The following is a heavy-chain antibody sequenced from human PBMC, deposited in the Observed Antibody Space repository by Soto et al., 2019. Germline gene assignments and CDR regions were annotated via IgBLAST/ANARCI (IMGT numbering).Heavy chain of an antibody. V-gene: IGHV1-69*13. CDR3: ARGDHYYDSSGYVYYFDY. J-gene: IGHJ4*02. D-gene: IGHD3-22*01. Sequence: GASVKVSCKASGGTFSSYAISWVRQAPGQGLEWMGGIIPIFGTANYAQKFQGRVTITADESTSTAYMELSSLRSEDTAVYYCARGDHYYDSSGYVYYFDYWGQGTLVTVSS. CDR1: GGTFSSYA. CDR2: IIPIFGTA.